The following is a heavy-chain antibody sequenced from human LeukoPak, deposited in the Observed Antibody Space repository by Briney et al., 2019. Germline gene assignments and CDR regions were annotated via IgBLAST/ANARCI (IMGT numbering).Heavy chain of an antibody. Sequence: SVKVSCKASGGTFSSYAISWVRQAPGQGLEWMGGIIPIFGTANYAQKFQGRVTITADESTSTAYMELSSLRAEDTALYYCAKDIGPYYDILTGYLVYWGQGTLVTVSS. J-gene: IGHJ4*02. CDR3: AKDIGPYYDILTGYLVY. CDR2: IIPIFGTA. V-gene: IGHV1-69*13. CDR1: GGTFSSYA. D-gene: IGHD3-9*01.